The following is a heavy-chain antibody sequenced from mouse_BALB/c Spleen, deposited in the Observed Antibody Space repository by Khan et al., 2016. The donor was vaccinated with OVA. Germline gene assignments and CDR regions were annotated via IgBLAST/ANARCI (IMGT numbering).Heavy chain of an antibody. Sequence: QIQLVQSGPELKKPGDTVKLSCKASGYTFTNYGMNWVKQTPGKGLRWMGWINTYTGEPTYAADFKGRFAFSLETSASTAYLRINNLKTEDTATYICARPPYDSYVMEYWGKGTSVNVSS. CDR1: GYTFTNYG. CDR3: ARPPYDSYVMEY. J-gene: IGHJ4*01. CDR2: INTYTGEP. V-gene: IGHV9-3-1*01. D-gene: IGHD1-1*01.